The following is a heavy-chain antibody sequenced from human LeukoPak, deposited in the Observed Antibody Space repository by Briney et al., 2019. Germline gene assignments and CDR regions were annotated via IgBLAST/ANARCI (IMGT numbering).Heavy chain of an antibody. D-gene: IGHD3-10*01. V-gene: IGHV3-74*01. J-gene: IGHJ4*02. CDR2: INNDGSTT. Sequence: GGSLRLSCAASGFTFSSYRMHWVRQVPGKGLVWVSRINNDGSTTRYADSVKGRFTISRDNAKNTVYLQMNSLRAEDTAVYYCVRGGVTGSGTYYVLNWGQGTLITVSS. CDR3: VRGGVTGSGTYYVLN. CDR1: GFTFSSYR.